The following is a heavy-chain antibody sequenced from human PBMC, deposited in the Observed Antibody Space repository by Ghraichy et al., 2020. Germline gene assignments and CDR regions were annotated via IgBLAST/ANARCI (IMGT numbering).Heavy chain of an antibody. CDR1: GFTFSSYS. CDR2: ISSSSSYI. V-gene: IGHV3-21*01. D-gene: IGHD6-6*01. Sequence: GGSLRLSCAASGFTFSSYSMNWVRQAPGKGLEWVSSISSSSSYIYYADSVKGRFTISRDNAKNSLYLQMNSLRAEDTAVYYCASVASEQLGTHNWFDPWGQGTLVTVSS. CDR3: ASVASEQLGTHNWFDP. J-gene: IGHJ5*02.